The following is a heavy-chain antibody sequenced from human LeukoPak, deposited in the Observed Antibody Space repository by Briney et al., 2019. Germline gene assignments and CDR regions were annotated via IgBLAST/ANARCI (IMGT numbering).Heavy chain of an antibody. V-gene: IGHV4-39*01. Sequence: SETLSLTCTVSGGSISSSSYYWGWIRQPPGKGLEWIGSIYYSGSTYYNPSLKSRVTISVDTSKNQFSLKLSSVIAADTAVYYCARLSRGYSYGYGFDYWGQGTLVTVSS. J-gene: IGHJ4*02. CDR2: IYYSGST. D-gene: IGHD5-18*01. CDR1: GGSISSSSYY. CDR3: ARLSRGYSYGYGFDY.